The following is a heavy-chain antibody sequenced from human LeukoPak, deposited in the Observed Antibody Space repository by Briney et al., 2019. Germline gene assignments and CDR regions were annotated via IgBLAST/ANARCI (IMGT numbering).Heavy chain of an antibody. J-gene: IGHJ4*02. CDR3: ARGRSGYSYAFDS. D-gene: IGHD5-18*01. CDR2: IYYSGST. CDR1: GASLSSYY. V-gene: IGHV4-59*01. Sequence: SETLSLTCTVSGASLSSYYWSWIRQPPGRGLEWIGYIYYSGSTKYSTSLNSRVTISLDTSKNQSSLSLRSVTAADTAIYYCARGRSGYSYAFDSWGQGTLVTVSS.